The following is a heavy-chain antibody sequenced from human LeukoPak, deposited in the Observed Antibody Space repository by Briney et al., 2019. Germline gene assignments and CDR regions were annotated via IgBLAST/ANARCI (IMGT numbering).Heavy chain of an antibody. CDR2: SIPIFGTA. D-gene: IGHD3-10*01. Sequence: GASVKVSCKASGGTFSSYAISWVRQAPGQGLEWMGGSIPIFGTANYAQKFQGRVTITADESTSTAYMELSSLRSEDTAVYSCARDSMVRGVEVGWFDPWGQGTLVTVSS. CDR1: GGTFSSYA. V-gene: IGHV1-69*13. J-gene: IGHJ5*02. CDR3: ARDSMVRGVEVGWFDP.